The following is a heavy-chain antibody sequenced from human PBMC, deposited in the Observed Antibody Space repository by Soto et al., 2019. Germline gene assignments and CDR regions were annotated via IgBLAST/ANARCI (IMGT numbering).Heavy chain of an antibody. D-gene: IGHD6-6*01. CDR3: VKSAIYSSSFGASDY. CDR2: ISSNGGST. V-gene: IGHV3-64D*08. CDR1: GFTFCSYA. J-gene: IGHJ4*02. Sequence: WWSLRLSCSASGFTFCSYAMHWVRQAPGKGLEYVSAISSNGGSTYYADSVKGRFTISRDNSKNTLYLQMSSLRAEDTAVYYCVKSAIYSSSFGASDYWGQGTLVTVSS.